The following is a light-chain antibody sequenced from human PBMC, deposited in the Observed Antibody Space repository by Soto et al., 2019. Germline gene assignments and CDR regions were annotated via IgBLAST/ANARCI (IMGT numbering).Light chain of an antibody. Sequence: DIQMTQSPSSLSASVGDRVTITCRASQSISSYLNWYQQKPGKAPKLLIYAATTLQSGVPSTFSGSGSGTEFTLTISSLQPEDSATYYCRQHNSFPITFGQGTRLEIK. J-gene: IGKJ5*01. V-gene: IGKV1-17*01. CDR1: QSISSY. CDR2: AAT. CDR3: RQHNSFPIT.